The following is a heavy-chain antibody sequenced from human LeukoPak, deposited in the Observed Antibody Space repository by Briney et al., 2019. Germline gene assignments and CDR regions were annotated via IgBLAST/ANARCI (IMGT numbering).Heavy chain of an antibody. D-gene: IGHD6-19*01. CDR3: ARSVEGNFDY. Sequence: GGSLRLSCAASGFTFSPYSINWIRQAPGKGLEWVSYINSVRTTYYADSVAGRLTISRDNAKNSVYLQMNSLRVEDTAVYYCARSVEGNFDYWGQGTVVTVSS. V-gene: IGHV3-48*01. CDR2: INSVRTT. J-gene: IGHJ4*02. CDR1: GFTFSPYS.